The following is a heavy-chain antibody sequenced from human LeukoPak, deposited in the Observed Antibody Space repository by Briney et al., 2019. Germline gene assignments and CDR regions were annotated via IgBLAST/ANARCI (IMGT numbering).Heavy chain of an antibody. CDR2: ISGSGGST. CDR1: GFTFSSYA. D-gene: IGHD3-10*01. CDR3: AARRRITMVRGVID. V-gene: IGHV3-23*01. J-gene: IGHJ4*02. Sequence: GGSLRLSCAASGFTFSSYAMSWVRQAPGKGLEWVSAISGSGGSTYYADSVKGRFTISRDNSKNTLYLQMNSLSAEDTAVYYCAARRRITMVRGVIDWGQGTLVTVSS.